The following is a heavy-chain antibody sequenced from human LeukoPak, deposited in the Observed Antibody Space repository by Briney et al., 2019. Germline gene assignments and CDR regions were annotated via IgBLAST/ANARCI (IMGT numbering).Heavy chain of an antibody. D-gene: IGHD2-15*01. Sequence: SGPTLVSPTQTLTLTCTFTGFSLSTSGVGVGWIRQPPGKALEWLALISWNDDKRYRPSLKSRLTITKDNSKNQVVLTMTNMDPVDTATYYCAHILRGIYCSGGSCYSYFDYWGQGTLGTVSS. CDR2: ISWNDDK. CDR3: AHILRGIYCSGGSCYSYFDY. J-gene: IGHJ4*02. V-gene: IGHV2-5*01. CDR1: GFSLSTSGVG.